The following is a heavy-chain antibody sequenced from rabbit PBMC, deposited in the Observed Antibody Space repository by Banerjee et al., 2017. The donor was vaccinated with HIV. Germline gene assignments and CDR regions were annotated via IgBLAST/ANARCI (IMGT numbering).Heavy chain of an antibody. V-gene: IGHV1S7*01. CDR1: GFTLSSYY. D-gene: IGHD6-1*01. CDR3: ASAYSDIYFSL. J-gene: IGHJ4*01. Sequence: QLKESGGGLVQPGGSLKLSCTASGFTLSSYYMNWVRQAPGKGLEWIGYIDPVFGITYYANWVNGRFSISRENAQNTVFLQMTSLTAADTATYFCASAYSDIYFSLWGPGTLVTVS. CDR2: IDPVFGIT.